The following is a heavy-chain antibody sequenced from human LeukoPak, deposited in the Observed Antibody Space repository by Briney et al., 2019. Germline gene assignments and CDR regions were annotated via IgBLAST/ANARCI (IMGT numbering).Heavy chain of an antibody. CDR3: ARGTVYGDYEERGYYFDY. D-gene: IGHD4-17*01. CDR2: INHSGST. V-gene: IGHV4-34*01. CDR1: GGSFSGYY. J-gene: IGHJ4*02. Sequence: KTSETLSLTCAVYGGSFSGYYWSWIRQPPGKGLEWIGEINHSGSTNYNPSLKSRVTISVDTSKNQFSLKLSSVTAADTAVYYCARGTVYGDYEERGYYFDYWGQGTLVTVSS.